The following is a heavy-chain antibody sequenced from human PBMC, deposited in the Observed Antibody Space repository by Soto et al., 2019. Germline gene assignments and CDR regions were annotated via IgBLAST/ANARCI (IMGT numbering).Heavy chain of an antibody. V-gene: IGHV3-72*01. J-gene: IGHJ4*02. D-gene: IGHD3-10*01. CDR3: ATTMVRGVIIADD. CDR1: GFTFSDHY. Sequence: GGSLRLSCAASGFTFSDHYMDWVRQAPGKGLEWVGRTRNKANSYTTEYAASVKGRFTISRDDSKNSLYLQMNSLKTEDTAVYYCATTMVRGVIIADDWGQGTLVTVSS. CDR2: TRNKANSYTT.